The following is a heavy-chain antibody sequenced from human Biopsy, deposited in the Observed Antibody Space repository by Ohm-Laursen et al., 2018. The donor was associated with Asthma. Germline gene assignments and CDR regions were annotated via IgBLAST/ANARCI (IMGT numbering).Heavy chain of an antibody. D-gene: IGHD5-12*01. J-gene: IGHJ6*02. Sequence: SVKVSCKASGGTFSSNSVNWVRQAPGQGLEWMGRIIPIFGPTNYAQKFQGRVTIGADDSTSTAYMELSSLSSEDTAVYYCARGYSGSDRIVYYYSGLEVWGQGTTVTVSS. CDR3: ARGYSGSDRIVYYYSGLEV. CDR2: IIPIFGPT. V-gene: IGHV1-69*13. CDR1: GGTFSSNS.